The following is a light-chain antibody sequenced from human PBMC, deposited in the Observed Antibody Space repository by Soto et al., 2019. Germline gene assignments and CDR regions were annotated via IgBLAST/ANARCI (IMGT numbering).Light chain of an antibody. CDR2: DSD. J-gene: IGLJ1*01. V-gene: IGLV1-51*01. CDR1: SSNIAANS. Sequence: QSVLTQPPSVSAAPGQAVTISCYGSSSNIAANSVSWYQHLPGTAPKLLIYDSDRRPSGIPARFSGSKSGTSATLGITGLQTGDEADYYCGAWENSLTVYVFGSGTKVTVL. CDR3: GAWENSLTVYV.